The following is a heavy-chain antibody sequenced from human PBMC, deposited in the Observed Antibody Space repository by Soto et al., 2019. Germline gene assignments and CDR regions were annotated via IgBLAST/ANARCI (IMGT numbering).Heavy chain of an antibody. CDR2: INPSGGST. V-gene: IGHV1-46*01. D-gene: IGHD6-13*01. J-gene: IGHJ6*02. Sequence: ASVKVSCKASGYTFTSYYIHWVRQAPGQGLEWMGMINPSGGSTDYAQNFQGRVTMTRDPSTSTVYMELSSLRSDDTAVYYCAKDRGRATAGQYYYYGMAVWGQGNRVTVSS. CDR3: AKDRGRATAGQYYYYGMAV. CDR1: GYTFTSYY.